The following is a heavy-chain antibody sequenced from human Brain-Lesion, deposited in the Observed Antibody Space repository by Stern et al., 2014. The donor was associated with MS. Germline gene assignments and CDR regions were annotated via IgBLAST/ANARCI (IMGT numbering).Heavy chain of an antibody. V-gene: IGHV1-2*04. Sequence: VQLVESGAEVKKPGASVKVSCKASGYTFTDYFMHWVRQAPGQGLEWLARINPYSGDTKYAQKFQGWVTMTRETSISTAYMELNSLRSDDTAVYYCARVPGGVFGGMDVWGQGTTVT. CDR1: GYTFTDYF. CDR3: ARVPGGVFGGMDV. CDR2: INPYSGDT. J-gene: IGHJ6*02. D-gene: IGHD4-23*01.